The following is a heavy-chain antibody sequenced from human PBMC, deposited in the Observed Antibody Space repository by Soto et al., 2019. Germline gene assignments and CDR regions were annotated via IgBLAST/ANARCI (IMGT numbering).Heavy chain of an antibody. Sequence: SETLSLTCTVSGGSIISSSYYWGWIRQPPGKGLEWIGSIYYSGSTYYNPSLKSRVTISVDTSKNQFSLKLSSVTAADTAVYYCARYIVATISWGVSAYGDYAHWGQGTLVTVSS. D-gene: IGHD5-12*01. CDR3: ARYIVATISWGVSAYGDYAH. J-gene: IGHJ4*02. V-gene: IGHV4-39*01. CDR1: GGSIISSSYY. CDR2: IYYSGST.